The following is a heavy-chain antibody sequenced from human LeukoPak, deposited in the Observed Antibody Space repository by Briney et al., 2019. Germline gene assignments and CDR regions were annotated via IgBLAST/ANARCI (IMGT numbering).Heavy chain of an antibody. J-gene: IGHJ4*02. D-gene: IGHD3-22*01. CDR1: GFTVSSNY. V-gene: IGHV3-53*01. CDR2: TYSNGRT. Sequence: PGGSLRLSCAASGFTVSSNYMSWVRQAPGKGLEWVSVTYSNGRTYYADSVKGRFTISRDISKNTLYLQMNSLRAEDTAVYYCARLYDSSGYYYVFGFDYWGQGTLVTVSS. CDR3: ARLYDSSGYYYVFGFDY.